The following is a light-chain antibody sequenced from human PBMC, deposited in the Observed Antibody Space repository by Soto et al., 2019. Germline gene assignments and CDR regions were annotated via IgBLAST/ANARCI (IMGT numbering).Light chain of an antibody. CDR3: SSCASSTTVV. Sequence: QSVLTQPASVSGSPGQSITISCTGTSSDVGGYNCVSWYQQHPGKVPKLMIYDVTNRPSGVSNRFSGSKSGNTASLTISGLQAEDEADYYCSSCASSTTVVFGGGTQLTVL. CDR1: SSDVGGYNC. CDR2: DVT. V-gene: IGLV2-14*01. J-gene: IGLJ7*01.